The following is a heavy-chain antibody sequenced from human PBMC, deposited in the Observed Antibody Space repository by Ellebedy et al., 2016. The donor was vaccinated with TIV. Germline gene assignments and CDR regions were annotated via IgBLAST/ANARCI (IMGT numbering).Heavy chain of an antibody. CDR3: VRLGIWGSDIV. D-gene: IGHD3-16*01. V-gene: IGHV5-51*01. CDR2: VFFDDSDA. J-gene: IGHJ4*02. Sequence: GESLKISXKGSGNMFTNHWIAWVRQMPGKGLEWMGSVFFDDSDARYSPSFQGQVTMSADKSVATAYLYWSSLKASDSAMYYCVRLGIWGSDIVWGQGTLVTVSS. CDR1: GNMFTNHW.